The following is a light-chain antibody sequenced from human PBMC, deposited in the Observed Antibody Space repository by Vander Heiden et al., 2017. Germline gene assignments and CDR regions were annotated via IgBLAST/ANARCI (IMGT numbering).Light chain of an antibody. CDR1: SIGSKS. CDR2: DNR. J-gene: IGLJ2*01. Sequence: SYVLTQPPSVSAAPGQTATITCGGNSIGSKSVQWSQQRPGQAPVLVAYDNRDRPSGIPERISGSNSGNTATLTISRVEAGDEADYYCQVWDSISDVGVFGGGTKLTVL. CDR3: QVWDSISDVGV. V-gene: IGLV3-21*02.